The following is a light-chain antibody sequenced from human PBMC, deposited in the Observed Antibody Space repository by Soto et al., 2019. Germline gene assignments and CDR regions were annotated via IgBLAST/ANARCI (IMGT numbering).Light chain of an antibody. CDR2: DAS. Sequence: DIQMTQSPSTVSASVGDRVTITCRASQSISTWLAWYQQKPGKAPRVLIYDASSLQSGVPSRFSDSGSGTEFTLTISSLEPDDFATYYCQQYDGHFGQGTKLEIK. CDR1: QSISTW. V-gene: IGKV1-5*01. J-gene: IGKJ2*01. CDR3: QQYDGH.